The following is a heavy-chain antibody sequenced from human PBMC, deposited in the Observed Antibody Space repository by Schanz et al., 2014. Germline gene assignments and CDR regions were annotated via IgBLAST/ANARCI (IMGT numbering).Heavy chain of an antibody. Sequence: EVQLVESGGGLIQPGGSLRLSCAVSGFSVSTNYMSWVRQAPGKGLEWVSSIYINSGSTNYADSVKGRFTISRDSARNSLYLQMSSLRAEDTAVYYCARGTPFLCDYWGQGTLVTVSS. V-gene: IGHV3-53*01. CDR1: GFSVSTNY. CDR3: ARGTPFLCDY. CDR2: IYINSGST. D-gene: IGHD3-16*01. J-gene: IGHJ4*02.